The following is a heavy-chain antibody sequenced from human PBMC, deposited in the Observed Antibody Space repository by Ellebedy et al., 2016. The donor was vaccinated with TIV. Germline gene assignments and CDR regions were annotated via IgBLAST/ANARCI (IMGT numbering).Heavy chain of an antibody. CDR3: ARDTSGYDSYYYYGMDV. D-gene: IGHD5-12*01. Sequence: GESLKISCAASGFTFSSYAMHWVRQAPGKGLEWVSSISSSSSYIYYADSVKGRFTISRDNAKNSLYLQMNSLRAEDTAVYYCARDTSGYDSYYYYGMDVWGQGTTVTVSS. CDR1: GFTFSSYA. CDR2: ISSSSSYI. J-gene: IGHJ6*02. V-gene: IGHV3-21*01.